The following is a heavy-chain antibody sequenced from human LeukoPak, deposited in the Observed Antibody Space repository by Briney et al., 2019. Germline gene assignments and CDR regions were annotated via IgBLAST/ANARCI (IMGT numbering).Heavy chain of an antibody. CDR1: GFTFSSYG. Sequence: GGSLRLSCAASGFTFSSYGMHWVRQAPGKGLEWVAVISYDGSNKYYADSVKGRFTISRDNSKNTLYLQMNSLRAEDTAVYYFAKNTEWLSPYYYGMDVWGQGTTVTVSS. J-gene: IGHJ6*02. CDR3: AKNTEWLSPYYYGMDV. V-gene: IGHV3-30*18. CDR2: ISYDGSNK. D-gene: IGHD3-3*01.